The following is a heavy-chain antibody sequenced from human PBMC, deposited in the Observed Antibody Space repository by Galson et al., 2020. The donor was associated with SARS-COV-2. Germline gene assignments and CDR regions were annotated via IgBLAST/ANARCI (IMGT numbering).Heavy chain of an antibody. CDR3: AKDIGGYYDSSGYDY. J-gene: IGHJ4*02. D-gene: IGHD3-22*01. V-gene: IGHV3-9*03. Sequence: SLKISCAASGFTFDDYAMHWVRQAPGKGLEWVSGISWNSGSIGYADSVKGRFTISRDNAKNSLYLQMNSLRAEDMALYYCAKDIGGYYDSSGYDYWGQGTLVTVSS. CDR2: ISWNSGSI. CDR1: GFTFDDYA.